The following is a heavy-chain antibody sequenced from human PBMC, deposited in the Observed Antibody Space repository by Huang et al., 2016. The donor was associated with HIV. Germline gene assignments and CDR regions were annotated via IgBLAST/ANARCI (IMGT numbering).Heavy chain of an antibody. CDR2: IKIDGRTT. Sequence: EEHLVESGGGLVQPGGSLRLSCEASGFKFSNYWMQWVRQAPGKGLMWVSRIKIDGRTTDYADSVKGRFTISRDNAKNTLYLQMSSLTAEDTAIYDCARAGGFEIWGQGTVVTVSS. CDR3: ARAGGFEI. J-gene: IGHJ3*02. V-gene: IGHV3-74*01. CDR1: GFKFSNYW. D-gene: IGHD2-15*01.